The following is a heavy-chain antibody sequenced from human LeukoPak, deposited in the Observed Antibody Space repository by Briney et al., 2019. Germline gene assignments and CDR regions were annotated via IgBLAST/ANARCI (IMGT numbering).Heavy chain of an antibody. J-gene: IGHJ4*02. CDR1: GFTFSSYE. CDR3: ARSRGYSYGYSSDY. V-gene: IGHV3-48*03. Sequence: GSLRLSCAASGFTFSSYEMNWVRQAPGKGLEWVSYISSSGSTIYYADSVKGRFTISRDNDKNSLYLQMNSLRAEDTAVYYCARSRGYSYGYSSDYWGQGTLVTVSS. CDR2: ISSSGSTI. D-gene: IGHD5-18*01.